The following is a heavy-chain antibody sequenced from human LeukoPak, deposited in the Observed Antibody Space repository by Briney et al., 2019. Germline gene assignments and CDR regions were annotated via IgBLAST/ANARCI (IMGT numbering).Heavy chain of an antibody. Sequence: GESLKISCQGSGYSFTSYWISWVRQMPGKGLEWMGRIDPSDSYTNYSPSFQGHVTISADKSISTAYLQWSSLKASDTAMYYCARHGGYCSGGSCYPDYYYGMDVWGKGTTVTVSS. V-gene: IGHV5-10-1*01. D-gene: IGHD2-15*01. CDR3: ARHGGYCSGGSCYPDYYYGMDV. J-gene: IGHJ6*04. CDR2: IDPSDSYT. CDR1: GYSFTSYW.